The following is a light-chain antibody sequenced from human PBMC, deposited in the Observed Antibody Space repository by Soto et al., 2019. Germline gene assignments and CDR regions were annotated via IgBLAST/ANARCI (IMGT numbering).Light chain of an antibody. V-gene: IGLV4-69*01. CDR3: QTWGTGPWV. CDR2: LNSDGSH. Sequence: QLVLTQLPSASASLGASVKLTCTLSSGHSSYAIAWHQQQPEKGPRYLMKLNSDGSHNKGDGIPDRFSGSSSGAERYLTISSLQSEDEADYYCQTWGTGPWVFGGGTKLTVL. CDR1: SGHSSYA. J-gene: IGLJ3*02.